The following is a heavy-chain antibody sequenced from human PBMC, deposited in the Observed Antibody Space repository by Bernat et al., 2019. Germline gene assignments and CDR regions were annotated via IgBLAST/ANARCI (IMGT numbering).Heavy chain of an antibody. Sequence: QVQLVQSGAEVKKPGSSVKVSCKASGGTFSSYAISWVRQAPGQGLEWMGGIIPIFGTANYAQKFQGRVTITADGSTSTAYMELNSLRSEDAAVYYCARELRYSAPGAFDIWGQGTMVTVSS. V-gene: IGHV1-69*01. D-gene: IGHD3-9*01. CDR2: IIPIFGTA. J-gene: IGHJ3*02. CDR1: GGTFSSYA. CDR3: ARELRYSAPGAFDI.